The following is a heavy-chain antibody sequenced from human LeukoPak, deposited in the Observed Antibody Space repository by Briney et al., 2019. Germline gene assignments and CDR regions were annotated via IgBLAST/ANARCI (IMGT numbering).Heavy chain of an antibody. CDR2: INAANGNS. D-gene: IGHD1-1*01. Sequence: ASVKVSCKASGYSFSRYAMHWVRQAPGQRLEWMGWINAANGNSECTQKFQGRVTITRDTSASTDYMELSSPRFEDTAVYFCARGQHATGWYVDLWGRGTLVTVSP. V-gene: IGHV1-3*01. CDR3: ARGQHATGWYVDL. J-gene: IGHJ2*01. CDR1: GYSFSRYA.